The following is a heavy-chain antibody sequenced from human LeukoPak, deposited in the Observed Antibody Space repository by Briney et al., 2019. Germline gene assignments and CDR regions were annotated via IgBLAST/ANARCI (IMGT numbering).Heavy chain of an antibody. D-gene: IGHD6-13*01. CDR3: AREVGYSSSWYGIYYFDY. J-gene: IGHJ4*02. CDR2: IYTSGST. Sequence: SETLSLTCTVSGGSISSYYWSWIRQPAGKGREWIGRIYTSGSTNYNPSLKSRVTMSVDTSQNQFSLKLSSVTAADTAVYYCAREVGYSSSWYGIYYFDYWGQGTLVTVSS. V-gene: IGHV4-4*07. CDR1: GGSISSYY.